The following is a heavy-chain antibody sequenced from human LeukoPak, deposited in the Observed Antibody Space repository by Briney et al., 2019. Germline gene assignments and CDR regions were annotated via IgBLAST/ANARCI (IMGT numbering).Heavy chain of an antibody. D-gene: IGHD3-3*01. CDR2: ITGDCNYI. CDR1: GFTFNDYT. Sequence: GGSLRPSCAASGFTFNDYTMTWVRQAPGKGLGWVSSITGDCNYIFYADSVKGRFTISRDNAQNSLFLELNSLRGEDTAVYYCARERNFYYFDYWGQGALVTVSS. J-gene: IGHJ4*02. V-gene: IGHV3-21*01. CDR3: ARERNFYYFDY.